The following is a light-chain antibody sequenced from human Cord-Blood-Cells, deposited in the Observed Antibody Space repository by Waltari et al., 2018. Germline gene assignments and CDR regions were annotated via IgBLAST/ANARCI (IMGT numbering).Light chain of an antibody. CDR3: SSYTSSSTLVV. V-gene: IGLV2-14*01. CDR1: SSDVGGYNY. J-gene: IGLJ2*01. CDR2: EVS. Sequence: QSALTQPASVSGSPGQSSTISCTGTSSDVGGYNYVSWYQQHPGKAPKLMIYEVSHRPSGVSNRFSGSKSGNTASLTISGLQAEDEADYYCSSYTSSSTLVVFGGGTKLTVL.